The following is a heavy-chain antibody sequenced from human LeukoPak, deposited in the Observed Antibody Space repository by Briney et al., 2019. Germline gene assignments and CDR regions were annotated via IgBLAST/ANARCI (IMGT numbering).Heavy chain of an antibody. Sequence: SETLSLTCTVSGYSISSGYYWGWIRQPPGKGLEWIGEINHSGITNYNPSLKSRVTISVDTSKNQFSLKLSSVTAADTAVYYCARHNYDILTGYRWFDPWGQGTLVTVSS. J-gene: IGHJ5*02. D-gene: IGHD3-9*01. CDR3: ARHNYDILTGYRWFDP. V-gene: IGHV4-38-2*02. CDR1: GYSISSGYY. CDR2: INHSGIT.